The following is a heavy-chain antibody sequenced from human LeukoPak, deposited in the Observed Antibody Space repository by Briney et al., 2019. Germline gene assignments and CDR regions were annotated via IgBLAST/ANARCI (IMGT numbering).Heavy chain of an antibody. Sequence: PSETLSLTCAVYGGSFSGYYWSWIRQPPGKGLEWIGEINHSGSTNYNPSLKSRVTISVDTSKDQFSLKLSSVTAADTAVYYCASIAGTHGDFDYWGQGTLVTVSS. CDR3: ASIAGTHGDFDY. V-gene: IGHV4-34*01. J-gene: IGHJ4*02. CDR1: GGSFSGYY. CDR2: INHSGST. D-gene: IGHD1-1*01.